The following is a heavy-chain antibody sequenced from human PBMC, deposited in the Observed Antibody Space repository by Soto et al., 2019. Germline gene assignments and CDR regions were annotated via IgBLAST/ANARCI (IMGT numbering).Heavy chain of an antibody. D-gene: IGHD6-13*01. V-gene: IGHV3-48*03. J-gene: IGHJ5*02. Sequence: GGSLRLSCRASGFTFSNYEMNWVRQAPGKGLEWVSYISSSGSTIYYADSVKGRFTISRDNAKNSLYLQMNSLRAEDTAVYYCATDPIAVDGLDWFVPWGQGTLVTVSS. CDR1: GFTFSNYE. CDR3: ATDPIAVDGLDWFVP. CDR2: ISSSGSTI.